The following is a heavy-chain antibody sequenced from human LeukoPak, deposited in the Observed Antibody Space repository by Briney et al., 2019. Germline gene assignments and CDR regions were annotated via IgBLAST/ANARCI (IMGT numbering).Heavy chain of an antibody. Sequence: PGGSLRLSFAASGFPFSSYAMSWVRPAPGRGREWVSAIICSGGSTYYADSVKGRFTISRDNSKNTLYLQMNSLRAEDTAVYYCAKAPTARPDVGEFDYWGQGTLVTVSS. CDR3: AKAPTARPDVGEFDY. CDR1: GFPFSSYA. J-gene: IGHJ4*02. CDR2: IICSGGST. V-gene: IGHV3-23*01. D-gene: IGHD1-14*01.